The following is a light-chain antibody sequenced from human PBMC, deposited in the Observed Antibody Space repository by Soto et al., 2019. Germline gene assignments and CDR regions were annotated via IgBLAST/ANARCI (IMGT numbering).Light chain of an antibody. CDR2: SPS. CDR3: QQGHNWPLT. V-gene: IGKV3-15*01. Sequence: EIVMTQSPATLSVSPGERATLSCRASQSISTELAWYQQKPGQPPRLLIYSPSTRATGVPARFTGSGSGSEFTLIISGLQSEDFAVYYCQQGHNWPLTLGQGTRLEI. J-gene: IGKJ2*01. CDR1: QSISTE.